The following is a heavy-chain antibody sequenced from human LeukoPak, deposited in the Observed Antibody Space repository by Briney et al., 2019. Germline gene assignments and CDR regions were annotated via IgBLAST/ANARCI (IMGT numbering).Heavy chain of an antibody. D-gene: IGHD3-10*01. J-gene: IGHJ4*02. CDR1: GYTFTSYG. V-gene: IGHV1-18*01. Sequence: ASVKVSCKASGYTFTSYGISWVRQAPGQGLEWMGWISAYNGNTNYAQKLQGRVTMTTDTSTSTAYMELRSLRSDDTAVYYCARHDVLLWFGEFYYFDYWGQGTLVTVSS. CDR3: ARHDVLLWFGEFYYFDY. CDR2: ISAYNGNT.